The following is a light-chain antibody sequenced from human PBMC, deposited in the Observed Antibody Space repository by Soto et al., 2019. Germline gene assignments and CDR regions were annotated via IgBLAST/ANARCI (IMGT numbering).Light chain of an antibody. J-gene: IGKJ1*01. Sequence: DIQMTQSPSTLSASVGDRVTITCRASQSISSWLAWYQQKPGTPPKLLIYDASTLEGGVPSRFSGRGSGTEFTLTIDSLQPDDFATYYCQQYSDYWTFGQGTKVDIK. CDR2: DAS. CDR3: QQYSDYWT. CDR1: QSISSW. V-gene: IGKV1-5*01.